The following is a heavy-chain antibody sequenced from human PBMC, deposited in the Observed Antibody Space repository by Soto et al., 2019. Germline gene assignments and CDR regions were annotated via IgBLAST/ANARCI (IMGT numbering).Heavy chain of an antibody. Sequence: GSLRLSCAASRFTFSRDWMHWVRQAPGKGLEWVSAISSSGGSTNYADSVKGRFTISRDNSQNTLYLQMNSLTVEDTATYYCVKGSSIWYRKIDYWGQGTPVTVSS. CDR2: ISSSGGST. J-gene: IGHJ4*02. V-gene: IGHV3-23*01. CDR3: VKGSSIWYRKIDY. CDR1: RFTFSRDW. D-gene: IGHD6-13*01.